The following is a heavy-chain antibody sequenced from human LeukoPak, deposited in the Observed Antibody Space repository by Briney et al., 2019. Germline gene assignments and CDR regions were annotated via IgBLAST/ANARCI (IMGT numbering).Heavy chain of an antibody. J-gene: IGHJ4*02. V-gene: IGHV3-48*01. CDR3: ARQDSGPNGESDY. CDR2: ISSSSSTI. Sequence: GGSLRLSCAASGFTFSSYSMNWVRQTPGKGLEWVSYISSSSSTIYYADSVKGRFTISRDNAKNSLYLQMNSLRAEDTAVYYCARQDSGPNGESDYWGQGTLVTVSS. CDR1: GFTFSSYS. D-gene: IGHD5-12*01.